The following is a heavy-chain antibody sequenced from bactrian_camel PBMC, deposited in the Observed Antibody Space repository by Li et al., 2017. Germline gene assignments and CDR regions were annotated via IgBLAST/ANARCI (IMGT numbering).Heavy chain of an antibody. V-gene: IGHV3S26*01. CDR3: AAAHDGRYCSGGYLIRAQERGTAY. CDR1: GYTSFIDC. J-gene: IGHJ4*01. D-gene: IGHD2*01. Sequence: VQLVESGGGSVEAGGSLRLSCAYSGYTSFIDCMGWFRQAPGEEPEGVAGIDSDGTSRYSDPVKGRFIISRDNAKNTLYLRMNRLKPEDTAMYFCAAAHDGRYCSGGYLIRAQERGTAYRGQGTQVTVS. CDR2: IDSDGTS.